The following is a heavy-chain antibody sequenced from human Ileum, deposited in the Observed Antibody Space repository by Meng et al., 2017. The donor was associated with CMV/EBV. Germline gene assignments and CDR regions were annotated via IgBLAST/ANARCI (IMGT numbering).Heavy chain of an antibody. CDR2: ISQTRFYI. Sequence: HVQLVVARGCILQPGVVLSFSCVAPGFTFIDYYMTWIRQAPGKAPEWLSYISQTRFYINYADSVKGRFTISRDNAKNSVYLQMNSLEPEDTAVYYCSRDPRTLDYWGQGTLVTVSS. CDR3: SRDPRTLDY. J-gene: IGHJ4*02. V-gene: IGHV3-11*05. CDR1: GFTFIDYY.